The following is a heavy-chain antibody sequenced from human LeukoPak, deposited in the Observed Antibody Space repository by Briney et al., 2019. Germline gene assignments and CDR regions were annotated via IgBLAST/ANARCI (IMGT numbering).Heavy chain of an antibody. CDR3: ARDRRNDAFDI. CDR2: ISYDGTNK. CDR1: GFTFSDYA. J-gene: IGHJ3*02. V-gene: IGHV3-30-3*01. Sequence: PGKSLRLSCATSGFTFSDYAIHWVRQAPGKGLEWVALISYDGTNKYYADSVKGRFTISRDNSRNTLYLQMNSLRAEDTAVYYCARDRRNDAFDIWGQGTMVTVSS.